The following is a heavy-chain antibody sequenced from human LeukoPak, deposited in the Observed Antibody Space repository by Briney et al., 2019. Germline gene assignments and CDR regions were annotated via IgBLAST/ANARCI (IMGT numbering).Heavy chain of an antibody. D-gene: IGHD2-21*02. Sequence: SETLSLTCTVSGGSISSYYWSWIRQPPGKGLEWIGYIYYSGSTNYNPSLKSRVTISVDTSKNQFSLKLSFVTAADTAVYYCAGGLCGGDCSFDYWGQGTLVTVSS. J-gene: IGHJ4*02. CDR2: IYYSGST. V-gene: IGHV4-59*01. CDR3: AGGLCGGDCSFDY. CDR1: GGSISSYY.